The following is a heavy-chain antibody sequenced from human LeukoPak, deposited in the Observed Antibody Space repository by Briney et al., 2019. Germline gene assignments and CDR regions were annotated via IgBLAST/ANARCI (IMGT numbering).Heavy chain of an antibody. CDR3: ARVPPLRYYFDH. J-gene: IGHJ4*02. V-gene: IGHV1-18*01. Sequence: ASVKVFCKASGYTFTSYGIAWVRQVPGQGLEWMGWINAYDGNTKHAQTLQGRVTMTTDTSTSTAYMELRSLRSDDTAVYYCARVPPLRYYFDHWGQGTLVTVSS. D-gene: IGHD3-16*01. CDR1: GYTFTSYG. CDR2: INAYDGNT.